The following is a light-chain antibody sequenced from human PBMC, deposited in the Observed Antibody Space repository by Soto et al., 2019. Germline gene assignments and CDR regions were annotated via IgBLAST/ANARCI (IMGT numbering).Light chain of an antibody. CDR2: DAS. J-gene: IGKJ1*01. Sequence: DIQMSPSPSTLFASVGEKVPIPCRASQSISSWLAWYQQKPGKAPKLLIYDASSLESGVPSRFSGSGSGTEFTLTISSLQPDDFATYYCQQYNSYWTFGQGTKVDIK. CDR1: QSISSW. V-gene: IGKV1-5*01. CDR3: QQYNSYWT.